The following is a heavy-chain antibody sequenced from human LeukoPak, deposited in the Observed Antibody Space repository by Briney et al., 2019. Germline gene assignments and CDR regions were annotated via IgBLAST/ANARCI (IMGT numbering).Heavy chain of an antibody. CDR1: GFTFSRFG. J-gene: IGHJ4*01. Sequence: GGSLRLSCAASGFTFSRFGMHWGRQAPGKGLEWEVVIWFDGSSTYYADSVKGRFTISRDNSKNMLYLQMNSLRVEDTGVYFCARDSAPYCGGDCYFDYWGHGTLVTVSS. CDR2: IWFDGSST. CDR3: ARDSAPYCGGDCYFDY. V-gene: IGHV3-33*01. D-gene: IGHD2-21*02.